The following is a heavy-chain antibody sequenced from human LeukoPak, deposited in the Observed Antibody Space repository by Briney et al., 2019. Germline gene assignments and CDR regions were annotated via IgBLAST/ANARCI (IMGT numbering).Heavy chain of an antibody. Sequence: SETLSLTCAVYGGSFSGYYWSWIRQPPGKGLEWIGEINHSGSTNYNPSLKSRVTISVDTSKNQFSLKLSSVTAADTAVYYCARGRYSYGSRFDYWGQGTLVIVSS. CDR1: GGSFSGYY. V-gene: IGHV4-34*01. CDR3: ARGRYSYGSRFDY. J-gene: IGHJ4*02. D-gene: IGHD5-18*01. CDR2: INHSGST.